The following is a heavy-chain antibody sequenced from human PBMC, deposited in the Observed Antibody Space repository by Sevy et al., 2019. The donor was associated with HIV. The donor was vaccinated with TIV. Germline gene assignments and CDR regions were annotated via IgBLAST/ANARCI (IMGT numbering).Heavy chain of an antibody. V-gene: IGHV3-66*02. D-gene: IGHD6-19*01. Sequence: GGSLRLSCAISGFTVNDKYIIWVRQAPGKGLEWVSGIFSSGSTYDADSAKGRFTISRDNSKNTVDLQMNSVRAEDTAVYDCVSVFLSSRSGWSYFDYWGQGTLVTVSS. CDR1: GFTVNDKY. J-gene: IGHJ4*02. CDR2: IFSSGST. CDR3: VSVFLSSRSGWSYFDY.